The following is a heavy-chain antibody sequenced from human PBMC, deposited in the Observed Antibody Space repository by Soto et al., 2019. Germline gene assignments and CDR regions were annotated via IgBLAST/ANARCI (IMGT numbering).Heavy chain of an antibody. D-gene: IGHD2-15*01. CDR2: IKQDGSEK. CDR3: ARDHGWQRAFDI. V-gene: IGHV3-7*01. J-gene: IGHJ3*02. CDR1: GFTLSSFW. Sequence: EVQLVESGGDLVQPGGSLRLSCTASGFTLSSFWMSWLRRTPGKGLEWVANIKQDGSEKHYIDSVKGRFTISRDNAKNSLYLQMSNLRAEDTAVYYCARDHGWQRAFDIWGQGTLVTVSS.